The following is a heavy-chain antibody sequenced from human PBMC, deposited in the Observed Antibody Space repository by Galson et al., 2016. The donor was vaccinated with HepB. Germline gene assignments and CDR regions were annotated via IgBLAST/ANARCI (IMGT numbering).Heavy chain of an antibody. J-gene: IGHJ6*02. CDR1: GGSFTGYY. Sequence: SETLSLTCALYGGSFTGYYWNWIRQSPGRGLEWIGDITHAGGTNYNPSLNSRVDMSIDTVKSQFSLKLSSVTVADTAIYYCARYRRSPKVRPSTTTRGGLDVWGQGTTVTVS. CDR3: ARYRRSPKVRPSTTTRGGLDV. D-gene: IGHD2/OR15-2a*01. CDR2: ITHAGGT. V-gene: IGHV4-34*10.